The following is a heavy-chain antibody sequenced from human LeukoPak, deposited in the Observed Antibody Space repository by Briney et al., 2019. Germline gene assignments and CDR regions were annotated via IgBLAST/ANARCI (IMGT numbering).Heavy chain of an antibody. J-gene: IGHJ6*03. Sequence: ASVKVSCKASGYTFTSYDINWVRQATGQGLEWMGWMNPNSGNTGYARKFQGRVTMTRNTSISTAYMELSSLRSEDTAVYYCARAVAKRHYYYYYYMDVWGKGTTVTVSS. CDR3: ARAVAKRHYYYYYYMDV. D-gene: IGHD5-24*01. CDR2: MNPNSGNT. CDR1: GYTFTSYD. V-gene: IGHV1-8*01.